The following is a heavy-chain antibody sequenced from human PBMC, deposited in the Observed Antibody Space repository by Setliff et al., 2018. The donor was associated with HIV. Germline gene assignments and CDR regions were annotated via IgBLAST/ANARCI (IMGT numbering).Heavy chain of an antibody. CDR2: ISSSGFPI. Sequence: GGSLRRSCEDSGFTFSTYGMNWVRHAAGKGLEWVAQISSSGFPIYYADSVRGRFTASRDNGKNSLFLKMNSLRAEDTAVYYCVRGTLDFWGQGNLVTVSS. CDR1: GFTFSTYG. J-gene: IGHJ4*02. CDR3: VRGTLDF. V-gene: IGHV3-48*01.